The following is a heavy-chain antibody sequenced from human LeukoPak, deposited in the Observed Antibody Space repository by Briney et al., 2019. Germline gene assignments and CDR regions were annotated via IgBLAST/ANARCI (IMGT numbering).Heavy chain of an antibody. CDR2: INHSGST. CDR3: ASKGPLWFGELPFRY. J-gene: IGHJ4*02. V-gene: IGHV4-34*01. Sequence: ETSETLSLTCAVYGGSFSGYYWSWIRQPPGKGLEWIGEINHSGSTNYNPSLKSRVTISVDTSKNQFSLKLSSVTAADTAVYYCASKGPLWFGELPFRYWGQGTLVTVSS. CDR1: GGSFSGYY. D-gene: IGHD3-10*01.